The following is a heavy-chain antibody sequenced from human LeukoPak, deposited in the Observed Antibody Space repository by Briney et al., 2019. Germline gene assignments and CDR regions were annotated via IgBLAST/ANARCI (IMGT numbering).Heavy chain of an antibody. CDR1: GFTFSTYG. J-gene: IGHJ3*02. CDR2: IYHSGST. CDR3: AREDLGYCSSTSCLDDAFDI. Sequence: GSLRLSCEASGFTFSTYGMHWVRQAPGKGLEWIGEIYHSGSTNYNPSLKSRVSISVDTSKNQFSLKLSSVTAADTAVYYCAREDLGYCSSTSCLDDAFDIWGQGTMVTVSS. D-gene: IGHD2-2*01. V-gene: IGHV4-4*02.